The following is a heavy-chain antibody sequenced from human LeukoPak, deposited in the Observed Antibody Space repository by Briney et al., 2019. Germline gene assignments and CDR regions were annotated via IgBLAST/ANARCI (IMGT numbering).Heavy chain of an antibody. D-gene: IGHD3-10*01. CDR2: IWYDGSNK. CDR3: ARGMRGVLIDY. CDR1: GFTFSSYG. V-gene: IGHV3-33*01. Sequence: GGSLRLSCAASGFTFSSYGMHWVRQAPGKGLEWVAVIWYDGSNKYYADSVKGRFTISRDNSKNTLYLQMNSLRAEDTAIYYCARGMRGVLIDYWGQGTLVTVSS. J-gene: IGHJ4*02.